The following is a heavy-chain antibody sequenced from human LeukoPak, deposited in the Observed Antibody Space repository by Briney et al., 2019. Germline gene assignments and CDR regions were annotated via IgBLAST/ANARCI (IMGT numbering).Heavy chain of an antibody. J-gene: IGHJ4*02. D-gene: IGHD6-19*01. CDR1: GDSFSYFY. CDR2: IYNSGST. Sequence: PSETLSLTCTVSGDSFSYFYWSWIRQPPGKGLEWIGYIYNSGSTSYNPSLRSRVTISLDTSKNQFSLKLSSVTAADTAVYYCAERGSGWYFHNWGQGTLVTVSS. V-gene: IGHV4-59*12. CDR3: AERGSGWYFHN.